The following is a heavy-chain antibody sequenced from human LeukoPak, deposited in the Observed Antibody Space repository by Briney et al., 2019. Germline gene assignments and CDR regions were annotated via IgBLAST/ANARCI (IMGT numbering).Heavy chain of an antibody. D-gene: IGHD6-13*01. CDR2: IYPSGST. CDR1: GFSFSSYAM. V-gene: IGHV4-4*02. J-gene: IGHJ4*02. Sequence: GSLRLSCAASGFSFSSYAMSWVRQPPGKGLEWIGEIYPSGSTNYNPSLKSRVTMSVDESKNEFSLKLTSVTAADTAVYYCARFHTSSWFFDSWGQGILVTVSS. CDR3: ARFHTSSWFFDS.